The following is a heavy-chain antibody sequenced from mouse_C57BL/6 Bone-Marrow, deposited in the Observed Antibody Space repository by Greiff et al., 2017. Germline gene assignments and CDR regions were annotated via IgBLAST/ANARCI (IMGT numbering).Heavy chain of an antibody. D-gene: IGHD2-4*01. V-gene: IGHV1-62-2*01. CDR3: ARHERYYDYEGYFDY. J-gene: IGHJ2*01. CDR1: GYIITEYT. Sequence: VKLMESGAELVKPGASVKLSCKASGYIITEYTIHWVKQRSGQGLEWIGWFYPGSGSIKYNERFKDKATLTADKSSNTVYMELSRLTSEDSAVYFCARHERYYDYEGYFDYWGQGTTLTVSS. CDR2: FYPGSGSI.